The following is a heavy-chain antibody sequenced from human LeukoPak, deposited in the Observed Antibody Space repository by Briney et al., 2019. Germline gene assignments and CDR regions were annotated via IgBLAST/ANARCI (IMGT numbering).Heavy chain of an antibody. V-gene: IGHV1-46*01. Sequence: PGASVKVSCKASGYSFTSHYMHWVRQAPGQGLEWMGIINPSGGSTSYAQKFQGRVTMTRDMSTSTVYMELSSLRSEDTAVYYCARGEGDLPTVVTTLSVYYYYMDVWGKGTTVTVSS. CDR2: INPSGGST. CDR1: GYSFTSHY. D-gene: IGHD4-23*01. J-gene: IGHJ6*03. CDR3: ARGEGDLPTVVTTLSVYYYYMDV.